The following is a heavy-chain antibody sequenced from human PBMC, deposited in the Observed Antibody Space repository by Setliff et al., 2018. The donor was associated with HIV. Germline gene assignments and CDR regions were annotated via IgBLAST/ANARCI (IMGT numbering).Heavy chain of an antibody. V-gene: IGHV4-59*11. Sequence: SETLSLTCTVSGGSMNTHYWSWIRQTPGKGLEWIGHIYTTGSTHYNPSLRSRVTISIDTSKSHFSLRLKSVTAADTALYYCASGSPFDGFDMWGQGTMVTVSS. CDR2: IYTTGST. CDR1: GGSMNTHY. CDR3: ASGSPFDGFDM. J-gene: IGHJ3*02. D-gene: IGHD1-26*01.